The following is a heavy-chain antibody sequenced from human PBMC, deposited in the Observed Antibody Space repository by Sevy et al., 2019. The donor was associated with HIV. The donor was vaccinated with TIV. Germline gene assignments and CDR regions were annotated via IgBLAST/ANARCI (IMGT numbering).Heavy chain of an antibody. V-gene: IGHV3-30*18. D-gene: IGHD6-6*01. Sequence: GGSLRLSCAASVFTFSSYGMHWVRQAPGKGLEWVAVISYDGSNKYYADSVKGRFTISRDNSKNTLYLQMNSLRAEDTAVYYCAKSGRGVAARPTPFDYWGQGTLVTVS. J-gene: IGHJ4*02. CDR3: AKSGRGVAARPTPFDY. CDR2: ISYDGSNK. CDR1: VFTFSSYG.